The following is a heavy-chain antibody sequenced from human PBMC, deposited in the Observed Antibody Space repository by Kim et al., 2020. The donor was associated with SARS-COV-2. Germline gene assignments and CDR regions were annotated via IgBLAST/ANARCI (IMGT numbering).Heavy chain of an antibody. CDR3: ARGGAVTVRKTTSL. CDR1: GGSFINYR. V-gene: IGHV1-69*10. CDR2: IDPIDGNA. Sequence: SVKVSCKASGGSFINYRILWVRQPPGQGLEWMGWIDPIDGNANYAQKFQGRVTISTDRSTSTVYMELSSLRSEDTAVYYCARGGAVTVRKTTSLWGQET. D-gene: IGHD4-17*01. J-gene: IGHJ3*01.